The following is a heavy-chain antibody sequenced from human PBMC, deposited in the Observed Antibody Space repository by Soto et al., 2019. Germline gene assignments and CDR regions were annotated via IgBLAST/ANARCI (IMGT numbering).Heavy chain of an antibody. CDR2: IIPIFGTA. CDR3: ASPGVGRSSWCLNFAY. Sequence: QVQLVQSGAEVQKPGSSVKVSCQASGGTFSSYAISWVRQAPGQGLEWMGGIIPIFGTANYAQKFQGRVTITADESKSTAYMELSSLRSEDTAVYYCASPGVGRSSWCLNFAYWGQGTLVTVSS. V-gene: IGHV1-69*12. D-gene: IGHD6-13*01. J-gene: IGHJ4*02. CDR1: GGTFSSYA.